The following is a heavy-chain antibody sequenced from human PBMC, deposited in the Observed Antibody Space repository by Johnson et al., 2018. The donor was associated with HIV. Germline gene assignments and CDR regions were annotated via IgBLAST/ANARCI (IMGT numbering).Heavy chain of an antibody. D-gene: IGHD2-8*02. V-gene: IGHV3-30*04. Sequence: QVQLVESGGGVVQPGGSLRLSCAASGFTFSSYAVHWVRQAPGKGLEWVALISYDANNEYYADSVRGRFTISRDNSKNTLYLQMNSLRAEDTAVYYGARDRYCSGGVCDACDIWGQGTMVAVSS. CDR3: ARDRYCSGGVCDACDI. CDR2: ISYDANNE. J-gene: IGHJ3*02. CDR1: GFTFSSYA.